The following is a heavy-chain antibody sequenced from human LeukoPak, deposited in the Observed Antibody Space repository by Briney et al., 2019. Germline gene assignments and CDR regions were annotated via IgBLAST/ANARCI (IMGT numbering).Heavy chain of an antibody. D-gene: IGHD3-9*01. V-gene: IGHV1-2*02. CDR1: GYTFTGYY. CDR2: INPNSGGT. J-gene: IGHJ4*02. CDR3: ARAYYDILTGYENFDY. Sequence: ASVKVSCKASGYTFTGYYMYWVRQAPGQGLEWMGWINPNSGGTNYAQKFQGRVTMTRDTSISTAYMELSRLRSDDTAVYYCARAYYDILTGYENFDYWGQGTLVTVSS.